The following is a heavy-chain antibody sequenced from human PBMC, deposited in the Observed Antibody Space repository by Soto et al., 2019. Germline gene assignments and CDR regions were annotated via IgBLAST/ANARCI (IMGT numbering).Heavy chain of an antibody. CDR2: TYYRSKWHN. Sequence: SETLSLTCAISGDSVSSNSAAWNWIRQSPSRGLEWLGRTYYRSKWHNDFAVSVKSRITIKPDTSKNQFSLQLNSVTPEDTAVYYCAGQHQWLDSWGQGTLVTSPQ. CDR1: GDSVSSNSAA. CDR3: AGQHQWLDS. V-gene: IGHV6-1*01. J-gene: IGHJ4*02. D-gene: IGHD6-19*01.